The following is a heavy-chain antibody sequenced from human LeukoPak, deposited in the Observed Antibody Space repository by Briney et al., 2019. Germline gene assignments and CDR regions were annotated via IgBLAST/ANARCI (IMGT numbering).Heavy chain of an antibody. CDR1: GGTFSSYA. CDR3: ARDKRYYYDSSGYYAHPFDY. Sequence: SVKVSCKASGGTFSSYAISWVRQAPGQGLEWMGRIIPILGIANYAQKFQGRVTITADKSTSTAYMELSSLRSEDTAVYYCARDKRYYYDSSGYYAHPFDYWGQGTLVTVSS. J-gene: IGHJ4*02. V-gene: IGHV1-69*04. D-gene: IGHD3-22*01. CDR2: IIPILGIA.